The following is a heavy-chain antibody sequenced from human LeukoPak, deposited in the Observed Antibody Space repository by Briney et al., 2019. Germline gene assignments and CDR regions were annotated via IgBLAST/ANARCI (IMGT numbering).Heavy chain of an antibody. V-gene: IGHV3-30*04. J-gene: IGHJ4*02. D-gene: IGHD4-17*01. Sequence: SLRLSCAASGFTFSTYAMHWVRQAPGKGLEWVAVISYGGSSENYADSVKGRFTVSRDNSKSTLYLQMNSLRAEDTALYYCATVTTRFDYWGQGTLVTVSS. CDR1: GFTFSTYA. CDR3: ATVTTRFDY. CDR2: ISYGGSSE.